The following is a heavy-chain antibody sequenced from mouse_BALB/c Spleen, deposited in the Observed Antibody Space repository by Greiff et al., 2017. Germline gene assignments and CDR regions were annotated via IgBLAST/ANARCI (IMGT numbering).Heavy chain of an antibody. V-gene: IGHV2-9*02. CDR1: GFSLTSYG. CDR3: ASIYYGYDGAGFAY. D-gene: IGHD2-2*01. Sequence: VMLVESGPGLVATSQSLSITCTVSGFSLTSYGVHWVRQPPGKGLEWLGVIWAGGSTNYNSALMSRLSISKDNSKSQVFLKMNSLQTDDTAMYYCASIYYGYDGAGFAYWGQGTLVTVSA. CDR2: IWAGGST. J-gene: IGHJ3*01.